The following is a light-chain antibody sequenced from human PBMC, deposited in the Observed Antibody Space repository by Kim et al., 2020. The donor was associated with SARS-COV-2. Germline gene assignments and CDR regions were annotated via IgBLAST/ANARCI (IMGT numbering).Light chain of an antibody. Sequence: RATINCKSSQSVLYSSKNQDGLGWYKQKPGQPPKLLMYWASTRESGVPDRFSGRGSGTDFTLTISSLQAEDVAIYYCQQYYSTPYTFGQGTKLEI. V-gene: IGKV4-1*01. CDR1: QSVLYSSKNQDG. J-gene: IGKJ2*01. CDR2: WAS. CDR3: QQYYSTPYT.